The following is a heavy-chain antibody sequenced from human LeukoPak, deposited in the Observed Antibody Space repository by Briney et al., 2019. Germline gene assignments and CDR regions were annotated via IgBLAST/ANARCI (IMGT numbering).Heavy chain of an antibody. Sequence: SETLSLTCTVSGGSISSSSYYWGWIRQPPGKGLEWIGSIYYSGSTYYNPSLKSRVTISVDTSKNQFSLKLSSVTAADTAVYYCARHRQSGAYYDSSGYHDYWGQGTLVTVSS. CDR3: ARHRQSGAYYDSSGYHDY. CDR2: IYYSGST. J-gene: IGHJ4*02. V-gene: IGHV4-39*01. CDR1: GGSISSSSYY. D-gene: IGHD3-22*01.